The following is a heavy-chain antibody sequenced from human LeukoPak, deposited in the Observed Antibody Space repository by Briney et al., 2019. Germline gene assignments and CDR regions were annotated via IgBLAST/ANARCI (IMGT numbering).Heavy chain of an antibody. CDR1: GFTFDDYG. V-gene: IGHV3-20*04. J-gene: IGHJ5*02. D-gene: IGHD3-22*01. CDR3: ARDPDGYYDSSGDNWSDP. CDR2: INWNGGST. Sequence: PGGSLRLSCAASGFTFDDYGMSWVRQAPGKGLEWVSGINWNGGSTGYADSVKGRFTISRDNAKNSLYLQMNSLRAEDTAVYYCARDPDGYYDSSGDNWSDPWGQGTLVTVSS.